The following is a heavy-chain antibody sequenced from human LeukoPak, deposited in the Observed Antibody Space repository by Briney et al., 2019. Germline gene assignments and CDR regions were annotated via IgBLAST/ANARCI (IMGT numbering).Heavy chain of an antibody. CDR1: GFTFSSYA. J-gene: IGHJ4*02. Sequence: GGSLRLSCAASGFTFSSYAMGWVRQAPGKGPEWVSSISGIGGHTYFADSVKGRFTISRDNSKNTLDLQMNSLKVEDTAVYYCAKFRYHSNDNNYLDFNYWGQGTLVTVSS. V-gene: IGHV3-23*01. D-gene: IGHD3-22*01. CDR2: ISGIGGHT. CDR3: AKFRYHSNDNNYLDFNY.